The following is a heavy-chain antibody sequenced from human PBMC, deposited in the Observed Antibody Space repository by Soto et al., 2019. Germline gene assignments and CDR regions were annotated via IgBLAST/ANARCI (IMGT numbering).Heavy chain of an antibody. CDR2: INAGNGNT. CDR1: GYTFTSYA. Sequence: ASVKVSCKASGYTFTSYAMHWVRQAPGQRLEWMGWINAGNGNTKYSQKFQGRVTITRDTSASTAYMELSSLRSEDTAVYYCARSRAMVVPYYYYYYGMDVWGQGTTVTVSS. J-gene: IGHJ6*02. CDR3: ARSRAMVVPYYYYYYGMDV. V-gene: IGHV1-3*01. D-gene: IGHD5-18*01.